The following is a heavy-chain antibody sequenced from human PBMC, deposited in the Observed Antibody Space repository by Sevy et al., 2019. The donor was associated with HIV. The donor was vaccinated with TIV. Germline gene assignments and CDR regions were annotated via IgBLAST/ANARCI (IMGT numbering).Heavy chain of an antibody. CDR2: ISSRGTTI. J-gene: IGHJ6*02. V-gene: IGHV3-48*03. CDR1: GFSFTSYE. D-gene: IGHD6-19*01. Sequence: GGSLRLSCAASGFSFTSYEINWVRQAPGKGLEWVSYISSRGTTIYYADSVKGRFTISRDNAKNSLFLQMNSLRADDTAVYYCARKTAAVAGRQNYYYYGMDVWGQGTTVTVSS. CDR3: ARKTAAVAGRQNYYYYGMDV.